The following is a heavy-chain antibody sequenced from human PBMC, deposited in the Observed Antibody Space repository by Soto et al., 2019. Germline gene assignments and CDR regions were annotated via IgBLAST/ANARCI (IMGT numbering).Heavy chain of an antibody. V-gene: IGHV3-23*01. CDR1: GFTFSYHA. D-gene: IGHD3-3*01. Sequence: PGGSLRLSCAASGFTFSYHAMSWVRQAPGKGLEWVSTISGSGVSTDYADSVNGRFTISRDNSKNTLYLQMNSLRAEDTAVYSCAKDVRRITIFGVVPPLSFDYSGQGTLVTVSS. CDR2: ISGSGVST. CDR3: AKDVRRITIFGVVPPLSFDY. J-gene: IGHJ4*02.